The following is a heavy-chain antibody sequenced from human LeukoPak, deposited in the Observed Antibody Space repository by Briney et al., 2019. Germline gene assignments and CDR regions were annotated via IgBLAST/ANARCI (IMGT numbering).Heavy chain of an antibody. D-gene: IGHD1-26*01. CDR3: TRESGSYHGNDY. J-gene: IGHJ4*02. CDR2: INPNNGAT. V-gene: IGHV1-2*06. CDR1: GYTFTGYY. Sequence: ASVKVSCTASGYTFTGYYMHWVRQAPGQGLEWMGRINPNNGATNYAQKLQGRVTITGDTSIGTAYMELSSLRSDDTAVYYCTRESGSYHGNDYWGQGTLVTVSS.